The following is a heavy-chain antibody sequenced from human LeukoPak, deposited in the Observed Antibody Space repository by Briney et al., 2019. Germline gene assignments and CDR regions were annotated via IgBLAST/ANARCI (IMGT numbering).Heavy chain of an antibody. CDR2: IYYSGST. V-gene: IGHV4-39*07. CDR3: ARLHDSSGYYYDYFDY. J-gene: IGHJ4*02. CDR1: GGSISSSSYY. D-gene: IGHD3-22*01. Sequence: SETLSLTCTVSGGSISSSSYYWGWIRQPPGKGLEWIGSIYYSGSTNYNPSLKSRVTISVDTSKNQFSLKLSSVTAADTAVYYCARLHDSSGYYYDYFDYWGQGTLVTVSS.